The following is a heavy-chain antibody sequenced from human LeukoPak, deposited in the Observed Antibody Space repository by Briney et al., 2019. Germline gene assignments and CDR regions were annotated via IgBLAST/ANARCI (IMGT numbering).Heavy chain of an antibody. CDR1: GFTFSSYE. Sequence: GGSLRLSCAASGFTFSSYEMNWVRQAPGKGLEWVSYISNGGSTIYYADSVKGRFTISRDNAKNSLYLQMNSLRAEDTAVYFCARNRPYFDYWGQGTLVTVSS. J-gene: IGHJ4*02. CDR2: ISNGGSTI. CDR3: ARNRPYFDY. V-gene: IGHV3-48*03.